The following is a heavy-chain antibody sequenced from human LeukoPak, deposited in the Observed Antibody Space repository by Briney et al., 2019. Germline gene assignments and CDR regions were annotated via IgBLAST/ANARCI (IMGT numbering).Heavy chain of an antibody. CDR2: IYPNSGGT. D-gene: IGHD4-11*01. CDR3: ARDEDYRFDP. CDR1: GYIFTFYY. V-gene: IGHV1-2*02. Sequence: GASVTVSFKASGYIFTFYYMHWVRQAPGQGLEWMGWIYPNSGGTNYAQKFQGRVTMTRDTSISTAYMELTGLKSDDTAVYYCARDEDYRFDPWGQGTLVTVSS. J-gene: IGHJ5*02.